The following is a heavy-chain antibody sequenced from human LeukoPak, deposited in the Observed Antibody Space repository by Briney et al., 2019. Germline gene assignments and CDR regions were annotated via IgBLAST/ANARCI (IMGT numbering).Heavy chain of an antibody. CDR3: ASLTMVTSVYAFDI. V-gene: IGHV1-2*02. CDR2: INPNSGGT. D-gene: IGHD4/OR15-4a*01. Sequence: ASVKVSCKASGYTFTGYYMHWVRQAPGQGLEWMGWINPNSGGTNYAQKFQGRVTMTRDTSISTAYMELSRLRSDDTAVYYCASLTMVTSVYAFDIWGQGTMVTVSS. J-gene: IGHJ3*02. CDR1: GYTFTGYY.